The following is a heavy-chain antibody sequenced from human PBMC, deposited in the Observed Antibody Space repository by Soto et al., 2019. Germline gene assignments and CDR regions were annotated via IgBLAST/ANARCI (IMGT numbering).Heavy chain of an antibody. V-gene: IGHV4-30-2*01. CDR3: ASATVTAKFFDF. Sequence: QLQLQESGSGLVKPSQTLSLTCAVSGGSISSGGYSWSWIRQPPGKGLEWIGYIYHSGSTYYNLSLKSRVTISVDRSKNQFSLKLTSVTAADTAVYYCASATVTAKFFDFWGRGTLVTVSS. CDR2: IYHSGST. D-gene: IGHD4-17*01. CDR1: GGSISSGGYS. J-gene: IGHJ4*01.